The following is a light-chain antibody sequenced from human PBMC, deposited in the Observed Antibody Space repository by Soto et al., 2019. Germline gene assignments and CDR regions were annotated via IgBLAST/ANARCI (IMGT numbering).Light chain of an antibody. CDR1: SSDVGGFNY. J-gene: IGLJ2*01. CDR3: SSYASSSTLVV. CDR2: EVS. V-gene: IGLV2-14*01. Sequence: QSALTQPASVSGSPGQSITISCTGTSSDVGGFNYVSWYQQHPGKAPKLMLFEVSHRPSGVSNRFSGSKSGNTASLTISGLQAEDEADYYCSSYASSSTLVVFGGGTKLTV.